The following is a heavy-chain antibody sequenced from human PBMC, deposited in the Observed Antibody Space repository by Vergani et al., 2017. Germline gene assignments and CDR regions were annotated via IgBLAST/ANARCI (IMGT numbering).Heavy chain of an antibody. CDR2: ISSSSDTT. Sequence: EVQLVESGGGLVQPGGSLRLSCAASGFTFSSYSMNWVRQAPGKGLEWVAYISSSSDTTHYADSVKGRFTIFRDNAKKSLYLQMNSLRAEDTAVYYCARRDCSSSRCREANWFDPWGQGTLVTVSS. D-gene: IGHD2-2*01. V-gene: IGHV3-48*01. CDR3: ARRDCSSSRCREANWFDP. J-gene: IGHJ5*02. CDR1: GFTFSSYS.